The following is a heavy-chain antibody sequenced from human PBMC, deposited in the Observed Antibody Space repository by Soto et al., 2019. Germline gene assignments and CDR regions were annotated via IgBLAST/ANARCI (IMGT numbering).Heavy chain of an antibody. CDR2: FYYRGST. J-gene: IGHJ4*02. Sequence: QLQLQESGPGLVKPSETLSLTCTVSGGSISSSSYYWGWIRQPPGKGLEWIGSFYYRGSTFYNPSLKSRVTISVDTSKNQSSRNLSSVPASDTAVYYCARAYGATLLDYWGQGTLVTVSS. V-gene: IGHV4-39*01. CDR3: ARAYGATLLDY. D-gene: IGHD4-17*01. CDR1: GGSISSSSYY.